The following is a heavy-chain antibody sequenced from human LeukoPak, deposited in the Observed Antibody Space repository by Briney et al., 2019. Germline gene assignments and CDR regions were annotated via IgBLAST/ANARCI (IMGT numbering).Heavy chain of an antibody. CDR3: KKPPTHVSSQTFDY. D-gene: IGHD6-6*01. J-gene: IGHJ4*02. CDR2: ISGGST. V-gene: IGHV3-38-3*01. Sequence: GGSLRLSCAACGFTLRCKQMSCLRQAPGKGLEWVSSISGGSTYYADSRKGRFTISRDNSKNTLYLQMNSLRAEDTAVYYCKKPPTHVSSQTFDYWGQGTLVTVSS. CDR1: GFTLRCKQ.